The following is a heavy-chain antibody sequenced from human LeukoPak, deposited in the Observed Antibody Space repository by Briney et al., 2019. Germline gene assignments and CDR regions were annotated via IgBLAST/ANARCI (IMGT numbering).Heavy chain of an antibody. CDR2: INPNSGGT. Sequence: ASVKVSCKASGYTFTGYYMHWVRQAPGQGLEWMGRINPNSGGTNYAQKFQGRVTITRDTSASTAYMELSSLRSEDTAVYYCARVSYVGYNWFDPWGQGTLVTVSS. D-gene: IGHD1-26*01. V-gene: IGHV1-2*06. CDR3: ARVSYVGYNWFDP. CDR1: GYTFTGYY. J-gene: IGHJ5*02.